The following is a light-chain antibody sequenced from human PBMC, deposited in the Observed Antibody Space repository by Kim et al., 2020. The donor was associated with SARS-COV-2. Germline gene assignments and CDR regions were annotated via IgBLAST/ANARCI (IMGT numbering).Light chain of an antibody. CDR1: RIGTKS. Sequence: SYELTQPPSVSGVPGETAIISCGGKRIGTKSVHWYQQKPGQAPVLVISYDSERPSGIPERFSGSNSGNTATLTISGVEVGDEADYYCQVWDSNSETVVLGGGTQLTVL. CDR3: QVWDSNSETVV. J-gene: IGLJ2*01. CDR2: YDS. V-gene: IGLV3-21*01.